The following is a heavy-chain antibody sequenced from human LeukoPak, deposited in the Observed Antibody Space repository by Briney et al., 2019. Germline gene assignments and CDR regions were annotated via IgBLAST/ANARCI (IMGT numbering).Heavy chain of an antibody. CDR3: ARADVVVPAAMLVYYYGMDV. Sequence: KAGGSLRLSCAASGFTFSDYYMSWIRQAPGKGLEWVSYTSSSGSTIYYADSVKGRFTISRDNAKNSLYLQMNSLRAEDTAVYYCARADVVVPAAMLVYYYGMDVWGQGTTATVSS. V-gene: IGHV3-11*01. CDR2: TSSSGSTI. D-gene: IGHD2-2*01. CDR1: GFTFSDYY. J-gene: IGHJ6*02.